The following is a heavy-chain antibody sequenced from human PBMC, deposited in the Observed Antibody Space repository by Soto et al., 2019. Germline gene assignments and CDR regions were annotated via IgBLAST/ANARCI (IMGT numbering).Heavy chain of an antibody. CDR3: ARDGDGYNT. CDR1: GGSVTSGSYY. CDR2: IYSSGGT. D-gene: IGHD5-12*01. Sequence: QVQLQESGPGLVKPSETLSLTCSVSGGSVTSGSYYWSWIRQPPGKGLEWIGYIYSSGGTSYNPSLTSRVTISVDTSKNQFSLKLTSVTAADTAVYYSARDGDGYNTWGQGTLVTVSS. J-gene: IGHJ4*02. V-gene: IGHV4-61*01.